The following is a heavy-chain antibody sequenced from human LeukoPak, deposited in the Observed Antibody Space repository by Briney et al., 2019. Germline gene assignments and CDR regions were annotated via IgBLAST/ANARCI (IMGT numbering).Heavy chain of an antibody. Sequence: GASVKVSCKASGYTFTSYAMHWVRQAPGQGLEWMGWISAFNGYTDYPQNFQGRVTLTTDTSTSTAYMELRSLRSDDTAVYYCARDTYTTVTAMDVWGKGTTVTVSS. V-gene: IGHV1-18*01. CDR1: GYTFTSYA. CDR3: ARDTYTTVTAMDV. D-gene: IGHD4-17*01. J-gene: IGHJ6*03. CDR2: ISAFNGYT.